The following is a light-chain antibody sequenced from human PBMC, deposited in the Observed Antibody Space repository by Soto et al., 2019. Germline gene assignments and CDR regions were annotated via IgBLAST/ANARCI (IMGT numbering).Light chain of an antibody. CDR2: STS. CDR1: SSNIGSNT. Sequence: ALTQPPSASGTPGQIVAISCSGSSSNIGSNTVTWYQQLPGTAPKLLIYSTSQRSSGVPGRFSGSKSGASASLSISGLQSEDEADYYCAAWDDRLDVYVFGTGTKVTVL. J-gene: IGLJ1*01. V-gene: IGLV1-44*01. CDR3: AAWDDRLDVYV.